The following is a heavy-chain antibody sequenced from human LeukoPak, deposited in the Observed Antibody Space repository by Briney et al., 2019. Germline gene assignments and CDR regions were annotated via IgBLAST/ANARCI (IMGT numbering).Heavy chain of an antibody. J-gene: IGHJ5*02. CDR3: ARAGGVVVPAHFDP. V-gene: IGHV4-31*03. D-gene: IGHD2-2*01. Sequence: SQTLSLTCTVSGGSISSGGYYWSWIRQHPGKGLEWIGYIYYSGSTYYNPCLKSRVTISVDTSKNQFSLKLSSVTAADTAVYYCARAGGVVVPAHFDPWGQGTLVTVSS. CDR2: IYYSGST. CDR1: GGSISSGGYY.